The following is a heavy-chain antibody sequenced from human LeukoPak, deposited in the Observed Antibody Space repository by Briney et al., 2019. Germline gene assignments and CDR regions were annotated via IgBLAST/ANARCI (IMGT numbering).Heavy chain of an antibody. CDR2: IISSSSSI. V-gene: IGHV3-21*01. CDR1: GVTFSSYS. J-gene: IGHJ6*03. CDR3: ARAGYGFYYYYMDV. D-gene: IGHD1-1*01. Sequence: PWGSLRFSSAASGVTFSSYSMNWVRKAPGKGLEWVSSIISSSSSIYYADSVKGRVTISRDNAKNSLYLQMNSLRAEDTAVYCCARAGYGFYYYYMDVWGKGTTVTVSS.